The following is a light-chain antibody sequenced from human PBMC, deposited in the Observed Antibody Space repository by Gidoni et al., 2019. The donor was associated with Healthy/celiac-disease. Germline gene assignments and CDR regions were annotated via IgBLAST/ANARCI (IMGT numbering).Light chain of an antibody. CDR1: SSNIGSNT. CDR3: AAWDDSLNGSRV. CDR2: SNN. Sequence: QSVLTQPPSASGTPGQRVTISCSGSSSNIGSNTVNWYQQLPGTAPQLLIYSNNQRPSGVPDRFSGSKSGTSASLAISGLQSEDEADYYCAAWDDSLNGSRVFGGGTKLTVL. V-gene: IGLV1-44*01. J-gene: IGLJ2*01.